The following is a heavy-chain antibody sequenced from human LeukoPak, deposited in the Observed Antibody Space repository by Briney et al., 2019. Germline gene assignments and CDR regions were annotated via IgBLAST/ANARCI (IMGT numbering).Heavy chain of an antibody. V-gene: IGHV3-21*01. CDR3: ARDPYSGSYGNYYYYFMDV. CDR1: GFTFSSYS. CDR2: ISSSSSYI. Sequence: GGSLRLPCAASGFTFSSYSMNWVRQAPGKGLEWVSSISSSSSYIYYADSVKGRFTISRDNAKNSLYLQMNSLRAEDTAVYYCARDPYSGSYGNYYYYFMDVWGKGTTVTISS. J-gene: IGHJ6*03. D-gene: IGHD1-26*01.